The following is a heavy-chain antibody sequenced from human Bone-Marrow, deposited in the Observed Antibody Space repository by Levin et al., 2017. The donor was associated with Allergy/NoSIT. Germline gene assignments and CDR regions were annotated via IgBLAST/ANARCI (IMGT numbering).Heavy chain of an antibody. CDR2: INTNTGNP. CDR1: GYTFTNYA. CDR3: ARDGPPDYDFWSASPTTEYYYYMDV. J-gene: IGHJ6*03. Sequence: GGSLRLSCKASGYTFTNYAINWVRQAPGQGLEWMGWINTNTGNPTYAQGFTGRFVFSLDTSVSTTYLQISSLRAEDTAVYYCARDGPPDYDFWSASPTTEYYYYMDVWGKGTTVTVSS. D-gene: IGHD3-3*01. V-gene: IGHV7-4-1*02.